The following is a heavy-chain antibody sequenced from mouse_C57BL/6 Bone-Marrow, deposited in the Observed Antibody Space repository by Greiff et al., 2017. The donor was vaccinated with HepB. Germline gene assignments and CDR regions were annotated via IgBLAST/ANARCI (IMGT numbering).Heavy chain of an antibody. CDR1: GYSFTSYY. CDR2: IYPGSGNT. V-gene: IGHV1-66*01. CDR3: ARYDYDVGYYAMDY. J-gene: IGHJ4*01. D-gene: IGHD2-4*01. Sequence: VQLQESGPELVKPGASVKISCKASGYSFTSYYIHWVKQRPGQGLEWIGWIYPGSGNTKYNEKFKGKATLTADTSSSTAYMQLSSLTSEDSAVYYCARYDYDVGYYAMDYWGQGTSVTVSS.